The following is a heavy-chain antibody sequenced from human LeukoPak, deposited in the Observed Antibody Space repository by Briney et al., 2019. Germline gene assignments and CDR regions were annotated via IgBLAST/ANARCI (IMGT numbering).Heavy chain of an antibody. V-gene: IGHV3-21*01. CDR2: ISSSSSYI. D-gene: IGHD4-23*01. Sequence: GGSLRLSCAASGFTFSSYSMNWARHAPGKGLEWVSSISSSSSYIYYADSVKGRFTISRDNAKNSLYLQMTSLRAEETAVYYCARVLSTTVVTPGFDYWGQGTLVTVSS. CDR1: GFTFSSYS. CDR3: ARVLSTTVVTPGFDY. J-gene: IGHJ4*02.